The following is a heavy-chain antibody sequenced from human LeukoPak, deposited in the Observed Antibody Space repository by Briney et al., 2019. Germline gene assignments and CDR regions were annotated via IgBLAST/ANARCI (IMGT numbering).Heavy chain of an antibody. CDR2: INHSGST. Sequence: KPSETLSLTCAVYGGSFSGYYWSWIRQPPGKGLEWIGEINHSGSTNYNPSLTNRATISVDTSKNQFSLKLSSVTAADTAVYYCARVRRGYCSSTSCYTGAYYYYGMDVWGQGTTVTVSS. CDR3: ARVRRGYCSSTSCYTGAYYYYGMDV. CDR1: GGSFSGYY. V-gene: IGHV4-34*01. J-gene: IGHJ6*02. D-gene: IGHD2-2*02.